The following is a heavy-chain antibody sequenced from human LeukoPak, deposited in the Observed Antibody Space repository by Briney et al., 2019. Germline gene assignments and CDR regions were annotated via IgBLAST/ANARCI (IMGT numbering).Heavy chain of an antibody. V-gene: IGHV3-23*01. D-gene: IGHD2-2*01. Sequence: PGGSLRLSGAASGFTFSIYAMSWVRQTPGKGLEWASGISGSGGNTYYADSVKGRFTSSKVNSKNTLYLQMNSLRADDTAIYYCAAYCTSATCLIDHWGQGTLVTVSS. CDR1: GFTFSIYA. CDR2: ISGSGGNT. CDR3: AAYCTSATCLIDH. J-gene: IGHJ5*02.